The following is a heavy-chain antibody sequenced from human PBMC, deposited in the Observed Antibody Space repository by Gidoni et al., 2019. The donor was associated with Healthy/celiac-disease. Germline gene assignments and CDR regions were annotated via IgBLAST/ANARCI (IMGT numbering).Heavy chain of an antibody. V-gene: IGHV3-48*02. CDR2: ISSSSSTI. CDR1: VFTFSSYS. CDR3: ARDKPLTGAFGY. D-gene: IGHD1-26*01. J-gene: IGHJ4*02. Sequence: EVQLVESGGGLVQPGGSLRLSCAASVFTFSSYSMNWVRQAPGKGLEWVSYISSSSSTIYYADSVKGRFTISRDNDKNSLYRQMNSLRDEDTAVYYWARDKPLTGAFGYWGQGTLVTVSS.